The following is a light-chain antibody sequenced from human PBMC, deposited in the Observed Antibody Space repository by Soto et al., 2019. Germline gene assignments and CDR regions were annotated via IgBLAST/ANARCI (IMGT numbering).Light chain of an antibody. CDR1: SGHSSYA. J-gene: IGLJ2*01. V-gene: IGLV4-69*01. Sequence: QLVLTQSPSASASLGAAVKLTSTLSSGHSSYAIAWHQQQPEKGPRYLMKLNSDGSHSKGDGIPDRFSGSSSGAERYLTISSLQSEYEADYYCQTWGTGIPVVFGGGTKLTVL. CDR3: QTWGTGIPVV. CDR2: LNSDGSH.